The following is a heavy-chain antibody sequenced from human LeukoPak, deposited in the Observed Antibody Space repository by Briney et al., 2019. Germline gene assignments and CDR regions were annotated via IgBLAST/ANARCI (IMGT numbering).Heavy chain of an antibody. D-gene: IGHD6-13*01. CDR2: ISYDGSNK. V-gene: IGHV3-30*04. CDR3: AKGVYSSSFYYFDY. Sequence: GRSLRLSCAASGFTFSSYAMHWVRQAPGKGLEWVAVISYDGSNKYYADSVKGRFTISRDNSKNSLYLQMNSLRTEDTALYYCAKGVYSSSFYYFDYWGQGTLVTVSS. CDR1: GFTFSSYA. J-gene: IGHJ4*02.